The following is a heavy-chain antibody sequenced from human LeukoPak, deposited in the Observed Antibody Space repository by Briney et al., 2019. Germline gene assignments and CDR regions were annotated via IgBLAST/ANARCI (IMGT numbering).Heavy chain of an antibody. V-gene: IGHV4-59*08. CDR2: ISYSGTT. J-gene: IGHJ4*02. D-gene: IGHD3-10*01. Sequence: PSETLSLTCTVSGGSISSYYWSWIRQPPGKGLEWIGYISYSGTTYYNPSLKSRVTISVDTSKNQFSLKLSSVTAADTAVYYCARAGLETYYGKSYFDYWGQGTLVTVSS. CDR1: GGSISSYY. CDR3: ARAGLETYYGKSYFDY.